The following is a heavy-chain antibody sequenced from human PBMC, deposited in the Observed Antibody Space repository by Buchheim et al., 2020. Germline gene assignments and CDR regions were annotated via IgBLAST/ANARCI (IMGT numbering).Heavy chain of an antibody. J-gene: IGHJ4*02. CDR1: GGSISSSSYY. Sequence: QLQLQESGPGLVKPSETLSLTCTVSGGSISSSSYYWGWIRQPPGKGLEWIGSIYYSGSTYYNPSLKSRVTISVDTSKNQFSLKLSSVTAADTAVYYCARHWWDVVVTAQINYWGQGTL. V-gene: IGHV4-39*01. D-gene: IGHD2-21*02. CDR3: ARHWWDVVVTAQINY. CDR2: IYYSGST.